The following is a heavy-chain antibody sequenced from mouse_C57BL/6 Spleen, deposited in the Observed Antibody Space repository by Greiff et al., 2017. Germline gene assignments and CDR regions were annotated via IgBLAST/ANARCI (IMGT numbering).Heavy chain of an antibody. J-gene: IGHJ1*03. CDR2: INPSNGGT. CDR1: GYTFTSYW. CDR3: ARTSSPWYFDV. V-gene: IGHV1-53*01. Sequence: QVQLQQSGTELVKPGASVKLSCKASGYTFTSYWMHWVKQRPGQGLEWIGNINPSNGGTNYNEKLKIKATLTVDKSSSMAYMRLSSLTYEDSAVYYCARTSSPWYFDVWGTGTTVTVSS. D-gene: IGHD1-1*01.